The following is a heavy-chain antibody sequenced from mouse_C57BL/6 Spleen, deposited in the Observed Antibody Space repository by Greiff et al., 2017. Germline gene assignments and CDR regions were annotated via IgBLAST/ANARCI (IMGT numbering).Heavy chain of an antibody. CDR1: GYTFTSYW. CDR3: AREEYYGSDWYFEV. Sequence: QVQLQQSGAELVKPGASVKLSCKASGYTFTSYWMHWVKQRPGPGLEWIGRIDPNSGGTKYNEKFKSKATLTVDKPSSTAYMQLSSLTSEDSAVYYCAREEYYGSDWYFEVWGTGTTVTVST. V-gene: IGHV1-72*01. J-gene: IGHJ1*03. CDR2: IDPNSGGT. D-gene: IGHD1-1*01.